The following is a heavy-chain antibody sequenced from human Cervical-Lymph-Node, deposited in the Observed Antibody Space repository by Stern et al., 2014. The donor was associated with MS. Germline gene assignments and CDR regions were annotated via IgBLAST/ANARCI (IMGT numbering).Heavy chain of an antibody. CDR1: GFTFSRYG. D-gene: IGHD6-19*01. Sequence: VQLVESGGGVVQPGRTLRLTCAASGFTFSRYGLHWGRQAHGTGEGWEGLISHDGSNKYYADSVRGRFTISRDKSKNTLYLQMNSLRAEDTAVYYCAKDVSDSSAWYYFDYWGQGNLVTVSS. J-gene: IGHJ4*02. CDR2: ISHDGSNK. V-gene: IGHV3-30*18. CDR3: AKDVSDSSAWYYFDY.